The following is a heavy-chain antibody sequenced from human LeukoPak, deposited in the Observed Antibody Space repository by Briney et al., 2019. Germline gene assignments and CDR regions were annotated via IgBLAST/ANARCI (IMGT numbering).Heavy chain of an antibody. CDR2: IYPGDSNT. Sequence: GESLKISCKGSGYTFTNYWIGWVRQMPEKGLEFMGIIYPGDSNTRYSPSFQGQVTISADKSINTAYLQWSSLRASDTAMYYCAKLKYCSGESCYTSFDNWGQGTLVTVSS. J-gene: IGHJ4*02. CDR1: GYTFTNYW. CDR3: AKLKYCSGESCYTSFDN. D-gene: IGHD2-2*02. V-gene: IGHV5-51*01.